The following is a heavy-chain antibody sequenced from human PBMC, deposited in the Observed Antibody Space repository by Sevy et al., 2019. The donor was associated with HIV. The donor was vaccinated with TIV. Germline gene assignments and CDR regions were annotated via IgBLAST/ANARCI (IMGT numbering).Heavy chain of an antibody. J-gene: IGHJ4*02. CDR1: GLSFSSHV. Sequence: GGSLRLSCAASGLSFSSHVMTWVRQAPGKGLEWVSGIGGSGSSIFYAESVKGRFTISRDISKSSLYLEMKSLRVEDTAIYYCASQSPPLYGSGTYYNAYLDNWGQGTLVTVSS. CDR2: IGGSGSSI. CDR3: ASQSPPLYGSGTYYNAYLDN. V-gene: IGHV3-23*01. D-gene: IGHD3-10*01.